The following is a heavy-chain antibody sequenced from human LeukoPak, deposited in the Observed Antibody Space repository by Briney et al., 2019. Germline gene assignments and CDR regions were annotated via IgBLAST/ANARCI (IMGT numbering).Heavy chain of an antibody. D-gene: IGHD6-13*01. CDR3: ARGRAPYPYSGSRSFDY. CDR1: GGSFSGYY. V-gene: IGHV4-34*01. Sequence: PSETLSLTCAVYGGSFSGYYWSWIRQPPGKGLEWIGEINHSGSTNYNPSLKSRVTISVDTSKNQFSLKLSSVTAADTAVYYCARGRAPYPYSGSRSFDYWGQGTLVTVSS. J-gene: IGHJ4*02. CDR2: INHSGST.